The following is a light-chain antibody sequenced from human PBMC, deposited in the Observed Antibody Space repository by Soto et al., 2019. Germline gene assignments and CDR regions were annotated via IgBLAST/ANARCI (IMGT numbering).Light chain of an antibody. J-gene: IGLJ1*01. CDR3: CSFAGSDTPHL. V-gene: IGLV2-23*01. CDR2: EGK. CDR1: SCDVGNYDL. Sequence: QSALAQPASVSGSPGQSITISCTGTSCDVGNYDLVSWYQQLPGKAPKLIIYEGKQRPSGISDRFSGSKSGNTASLTIAGLQAGDEAHYYCCSFAGSDTPHLFGSETKVTGL.